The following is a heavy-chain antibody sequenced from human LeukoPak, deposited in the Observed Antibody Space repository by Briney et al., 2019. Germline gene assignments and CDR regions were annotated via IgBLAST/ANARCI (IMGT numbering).Heavy chain of an antibody. J-gene: IGHJ4*02. V-gene: IGHV3-21*01. D-gene: IGHD2-2*01. CDR2: ISSSSSYI. CDR3: ASLTGYCSSTSCPWGY. Sequence: PGGSLRLSCAASGFTFSSYSMNWVRQAPGKGLEWVSSISSSSSYIYYADSVKGRFTISRDNAKNSLYLQMNSLRAEDTAVYYCASLTGYCSSTSCPWGYWGQGTLVTVSS. CDR1: GFTFSSYS.